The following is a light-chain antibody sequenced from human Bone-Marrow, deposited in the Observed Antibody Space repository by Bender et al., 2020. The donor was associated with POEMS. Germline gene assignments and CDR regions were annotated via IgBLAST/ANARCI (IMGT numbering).Light chain of an antibody. Sequence: SYELTQPPSVSVSPGQTARITCSGDVLAKKYARWFQQKPGQAPVLVIYKDSERPSGIPERFSGSSSGTTVTLTISGAQVEDEADYYCYSAADNNLGVFGGGTQLTVL. CDR1: VLAKKY. CDR2: KDS. V-gene: IGLV3-27*01. J-gene: IGLJ3*02. CDR3: YSAADNNLGV.